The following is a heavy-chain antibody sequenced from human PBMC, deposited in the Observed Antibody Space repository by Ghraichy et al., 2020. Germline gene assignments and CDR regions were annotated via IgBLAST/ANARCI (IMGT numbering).Heavy chain of an antibody. CDR1: GFTFSDYY. CDR3: ARDHGDYYYYYYGMDV. D-gene: IGHD4-17*01. Sequence: LTCAASGFTFSDYYMSWIRQAPGKGLEWVSYISSSSSYTNYADSVKGRFTISRDNAKNSLYLQMNSLRAEDTAVYYCARDHGDYYYYYYGMDVWGQGTTVTVSS. V-gene: IGHV3-11*06. CDR2: ISSSSSYT. J-gene: IGHJ6*02.